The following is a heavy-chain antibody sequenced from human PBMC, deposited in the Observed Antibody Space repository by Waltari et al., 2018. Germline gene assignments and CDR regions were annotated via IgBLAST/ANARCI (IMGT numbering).Heavy chain of an antibody. J-gene: IGHJ3*02. V-gene: IGHV3-66*01. D-gene: IGHD2-15*01. CDR1: GFTVSSNY. CDR3: ARGVGTPPYDAFDI. Sequence: EVQLVESGGGLVQPGGSLRLSCAASGFTVSSNYMSWVRQAPGKGLEWVSVIYSGGSTYYADSVKGRFTISRDNSKNTLYLQMNSLRAEDTAVYYCARGVGTPPYDAFDIWGQGTMVTVSS. CDR2: IYSGGST.